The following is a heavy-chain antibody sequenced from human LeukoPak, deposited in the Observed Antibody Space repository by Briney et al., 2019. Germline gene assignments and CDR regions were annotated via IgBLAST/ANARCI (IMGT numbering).Heavy chain of an antibody. Sequence: GESLKISCQGFEYSFESYWIGWVRQMPGKGLEWMGIIYPGDSDIRYGPSFEGQVTISADTSITTAYLEWSSLKAWDTAIYYCVRPAGTGRWFDPWGQGTLVTVSS. V-gene: IGHV5-51*01. D-gene: IGHD2-8*02. CDR3: VRPAGTGRWFDP. CDR1: EYSFESYW. J-gene: IGHJ5*02. CDR2: IYPGDSDI.